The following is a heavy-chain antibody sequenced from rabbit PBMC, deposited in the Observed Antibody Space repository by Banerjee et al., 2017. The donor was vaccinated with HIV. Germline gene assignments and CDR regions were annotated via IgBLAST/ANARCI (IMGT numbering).Heavy chain of an antibody. Sequence: QEQLEESGGDLVKPEGSLTLTCTASGFSFTNKYVMCWVRQAPGKGLEWIACIISSTGTTRYASWVNGRFTISRSTSLNTVDLKMTSLTAADTATYFCARDGYAGHGYPNLWGQGTLVTVS. J-gene: IGHJ4*01. CDR1: GFSFTNKYV. D-gene: IGHD6-1*01. CDR2: IISSTGTT. CDR3: ARDGYAGHGYPNL. V-gene: IGHV1S43*01.